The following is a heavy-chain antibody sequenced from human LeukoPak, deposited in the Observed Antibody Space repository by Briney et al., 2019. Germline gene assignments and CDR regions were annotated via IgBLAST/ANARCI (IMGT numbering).Heavy chain of an antibody. CDR1: GFSGHW. CDR3: ARSDWFDP. V-gene: IGHV3-74*01. Sequence: GGSLRLSCAASGFSGHWMHWVRPAPGKGLVWVSRIKSDGSSTSYADSVKGRFTISRDNAKNTVYLQMNSLRVEDTAVYYCARSDWFDPWGQGTLVTVSS. CDR2: IKSDGSST. D-gene: IGHD3-3*01. J-gene: IGHJ5*02.